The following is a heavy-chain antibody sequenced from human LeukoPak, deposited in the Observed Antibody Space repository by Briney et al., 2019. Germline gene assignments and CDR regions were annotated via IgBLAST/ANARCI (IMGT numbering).Heavy chain of an antibody. J-gene: IGHJ6*03. CDR3: ASRYCSSTSCSHYYYYYMDV. CDR1: GGSISSYY. Sequence: SETLSLTCTVSGGSISSYYWSWIRQPPGKGLEWIGYIYHSGSTYYNPSLKSRVTISVDRSKNQFSLKLSSVTAADTAVYYCASRYCSSTSCSHYYYYYMDVWGKGTTVTVSS. CDR2: IYHSGST. V-gene: IGHV4-59*12. D-gene: IGHD2-2*01.